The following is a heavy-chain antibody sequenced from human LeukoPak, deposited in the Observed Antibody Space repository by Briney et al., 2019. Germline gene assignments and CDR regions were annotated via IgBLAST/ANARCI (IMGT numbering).Heavy chain of an antibody. CDR3: AELGITMIGGV. CDR1: GFTFSTFA. Sequence: PGGSLRLSCAASGFTFSTFAMIWVRQPPGKGLEWVSSIFPSGGEIHYADSVRGRFTISRDNSKSTLSLQMNSLRAEDTAVYYCAELGITMIGGVWGKGTPVTISS. CDR2: IFPSGGEI. V-gene: IGHV3-23*01. D-gene: IGHD3-10*02. J-gene: IGHJ6*04.